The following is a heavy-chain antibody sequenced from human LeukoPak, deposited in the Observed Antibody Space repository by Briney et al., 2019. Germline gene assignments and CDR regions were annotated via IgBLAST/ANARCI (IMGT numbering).Heavy chain of an antibody. CDR1: GFTFSSYG. CDR2: IRYDGSNK. D-gene: IGHD3-22*01. Sequence: GGSLRLSCAASGFTFSSYGMHWVRQAPGKGLEWVAFIRYDGSNKYYADSVKGRFTISRDNSKNTLYLQMNSLRAEDTAVYYCARDHPVDWIRKSSGYYRDAFDIWGQGTMVTVSS. V-gene: IGHV3-30*02. J-gene: IGHJ3*02. CDR3: ARDHPVDWIRKSSGYYRDAFDI.